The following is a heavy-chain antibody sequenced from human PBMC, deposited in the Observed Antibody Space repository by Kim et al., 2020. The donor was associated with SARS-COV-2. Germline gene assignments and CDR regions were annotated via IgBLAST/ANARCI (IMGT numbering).Heavy chain of an antibody. D-gene: IGHD6-13*01. J-gene: IGHJ4*02. V-gene: IGHV3-11*01. Sequence: VKGRFTNSRDNAKNSLYLQMNSLRAEDTAVYYCARGIGYSSSWYLYFDYWGQGTLVTVSS. CDR3: ARGIGYSSSWYLYFDY.